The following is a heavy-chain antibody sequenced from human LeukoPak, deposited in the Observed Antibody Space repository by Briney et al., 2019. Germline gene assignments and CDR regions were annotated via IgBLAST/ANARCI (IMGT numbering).Heavy chain of an antibody. V-gene: IGHV3-21*01. D-gene: IGHD2-21*02. CDR2: ITSSSSYI. Sequence: GRSETLFCAASGFTFSSHSMNWVRQAPGKGLEWVSSITSSSSYIFYADSVEGRFTISRHNAKNSLYLQMNNLRAEDTAVYYCARDLVVVTGIPGYYYGMDVWGQGTPVTVSS. CDR1: GFTFSSHS. J-gene: IGHJ6*02. CDR3: ARDLVVVTGIPGYYYGMDV.